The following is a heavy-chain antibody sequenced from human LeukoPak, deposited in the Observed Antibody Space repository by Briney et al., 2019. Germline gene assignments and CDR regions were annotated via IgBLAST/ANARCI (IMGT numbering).Heavy chain of an antibody. CDR3: ARDPYTSSLFDY. CDR1: GYTFTRHY. Sequence: ASVKVSCKASGYTFTRHYMHWVRQAPGHGPEWMGIINPSGGTTTYAQKFQGRVTMTRGTSTSTVYMELSSLESDDTAIYYCARDPYTSSLFDYWGQGTLVTVSS. J-gene: IGHJ4*02. D-gene: IGHD2-2*02. V-gene: IGHV1-46*01. CDR2: INPSGGTT.